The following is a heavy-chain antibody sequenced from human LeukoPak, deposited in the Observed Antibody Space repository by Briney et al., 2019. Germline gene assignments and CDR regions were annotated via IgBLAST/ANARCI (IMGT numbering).Heavy chain of an antibody. CDR1: GFTFTTYS. Sequence: QPGGSLRLSCVASGFTFTTYSMHWVRQAPGKRLEWVSYISIDSTTIYYAASAKGRFTISRDNVKNSLYLQMNSLTAEDTAMYYCARDVGYRSWFDPWGQGTLVTVSS. CDR3: ARDVGYRSWFDP. J-gene: IGHJ5*02. D-gene: IGHD5-18*01. V-gene: IGHV3-48*01. CDR2: ISIDSTTI.